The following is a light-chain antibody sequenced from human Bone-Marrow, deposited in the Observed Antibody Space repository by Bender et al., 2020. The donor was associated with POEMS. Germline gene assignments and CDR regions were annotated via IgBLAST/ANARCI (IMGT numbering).Light chain of an antibody. CDR1: SSDIGGHNY. CDR3: CSVATSGAYV. CDR2: FVT. V-gene: IGLV2-11*01. J-gene: IGLJ1*01. Sequence: QSALTQPRSVSGSPGRSVTISCSGASSDIGGHNYVSWYQQHPGKAPKLIIYFVTERPSGVPYRFSGSKSGSTASLTISGLQTEDEADYYCCSVATSGAYVFGTGTKVTV.